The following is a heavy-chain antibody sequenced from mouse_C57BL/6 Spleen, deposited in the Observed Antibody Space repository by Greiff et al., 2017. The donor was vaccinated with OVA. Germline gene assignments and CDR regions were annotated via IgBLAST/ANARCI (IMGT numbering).Heavy chain of an antibody. CDR3: ARESYYGSSYVWYFDV. Sequence: VQLQQSGAELVKPGASVKLSCKASGYTFTSYWMHWVKQRPGQGLEWIGMIHPNSGSTNYNEKFKSKATLTVDKSSSTAYMQLSSLTSEDSAVYYCARESYYGSSYVWYFDVWGTGTTVTVSS. D-gene: IGHD1-1*01. CDR1: GYTFTSYW. V-gene: IGHV1-64*01. CDR2: IHPNSGST. J-gene: IGHJ1*03.